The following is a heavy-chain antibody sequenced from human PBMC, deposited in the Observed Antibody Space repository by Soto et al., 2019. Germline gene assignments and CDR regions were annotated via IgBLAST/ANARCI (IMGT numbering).Heavy chain of an antibody. Sequence: QVQLQESGPGLVKPSDTLSLTCAVSGYSISSSNWWGWIRQPPGKGLEWIGYIYYSGTTYYNPSRKHRVTTSEDASKNRLSQKLTPVTTVDTAAYYCARREIQGPIDYWGQGTLVTVSS. CDR2: IYYSGTT. CDR1: GYSISSSNW. J-gene: IGHJ4*02. V-gene: IGHV4-28*01. CDR3: ARREIQGPIDY. D-gene: IGHD1-26*01.